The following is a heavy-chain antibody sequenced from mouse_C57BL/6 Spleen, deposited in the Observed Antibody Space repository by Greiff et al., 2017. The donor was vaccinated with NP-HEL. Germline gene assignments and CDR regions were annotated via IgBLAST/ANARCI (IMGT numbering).Heavy chain of an antibody. CDR1: GFNIKDYY. V-gene: IGHV14-1*01. D-gene: IGHD1-1*01. CDR2: LDPEDGDT. J-gene: IGHJ2*01. CDR3: TYGSRP. Sequence: VQLKESGAELVRPGASVKLSCTASGFNIKDYYMHWVKQRPEQGLEWIGRLDPEDGDTAYAPTFQGKATMTADTSSHPAYLQLSSLTSEDTAVYYCTYGSRPWGQGTTLTVSS.